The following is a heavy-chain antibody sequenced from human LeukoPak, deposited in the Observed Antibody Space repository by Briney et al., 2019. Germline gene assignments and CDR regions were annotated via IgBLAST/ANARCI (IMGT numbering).Heavy chain of an antibody. V-gene: IGHV3-21*01. D-gene: IGHD3-16*02. Sequence: GGSLRLPCVASAFTFRTYSMHWVRQAPGKGLEWVSSISGSTSYIYYADSVRGRFTISRDNAKNSLNLQMNSLRAEDTAVYYCARGSDFVWGSYRPYFDYWGQGTLVTVSS. CDR3: ARGSDFVWGSYRPYFDY. CDR2: ISGSTSYI. CDR1: AFTFRTYS. J-gene: IGHJ4*02.